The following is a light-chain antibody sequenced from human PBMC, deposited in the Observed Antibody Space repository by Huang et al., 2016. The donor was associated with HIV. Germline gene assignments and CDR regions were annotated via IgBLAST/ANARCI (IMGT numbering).Light chain of an antibody. CDR1: QSISSY. CDR2: GAS. Sequence: DIQMTQSPSSLSASVGDRVTITCRANQSISSYLHWYQQKPGNAPKLLIYGASSLQSGVPSRFSGSGSGTDFTLTISTLQPEDFATYYCQQSYSALLTFGGGTKVEL. V-gene: IGKV1-39*01. J-gene: IGKJ4*01. CDR3: QQSYSALLT.